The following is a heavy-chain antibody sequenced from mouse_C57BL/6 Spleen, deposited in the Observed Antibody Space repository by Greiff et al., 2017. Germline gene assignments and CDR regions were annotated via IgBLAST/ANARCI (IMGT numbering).Heavy chain of an antibody. CDR1: GYTFTSYW. J-gene: IGHJ4*01. V-gene: IGHV1-55*01. CDR3: AKGGFSAMDY. CDR2: LYPGSGST. Sequence: QVQLQQPGAELVKPGASVKMSCTASGYTFTSYWITWVKQRPGQGLEWIGDLYPGSGSTNYNEKFKSKATLTVDTSSSTAYMQLSSLTSEDSAVYYCAKGGFSAMDYWGQGTSDTVSS.